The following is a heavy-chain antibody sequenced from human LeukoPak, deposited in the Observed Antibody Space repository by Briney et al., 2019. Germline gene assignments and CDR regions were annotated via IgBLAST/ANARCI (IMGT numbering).Heavy chain of an antibody. V-gene: IGHV3-74*01. J-gene: IGHJ4*02. D-gene: IGHD5-24*01. CDR2: IHSDGRVT. CDR3: ARAQDTYNSLYFDY. Sequence: GGSLRLSCAGPGFSFNNYWMHWVRQAPGKGLVWVSRIHSDGRVTTYADSVKGRFTISKDSARNTLYLQMNTLRVEDTAVYYCARAQDTYNSLYFDYWGQGALVTVPS. CDR1: GFSFNNYW.